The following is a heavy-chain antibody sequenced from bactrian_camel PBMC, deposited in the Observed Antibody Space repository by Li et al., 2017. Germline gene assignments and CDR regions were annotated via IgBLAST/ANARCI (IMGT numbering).Heavy chain of an antibody. D-gene: IGHD5*01. CDR1: GFRFDGSD. Sequence: HVQLVESGGALVQPGGSLRLSCTASGFRFDGSDWGWYRQGAGRKCEVVSRKQSDSSTDYAESVKGRFTISQDGAKMSVYLQMNSLKPDDTAMYYCTTDGGQCGRRVKVHRSFNYWGQGTQVTVS. CDR3: TTDGGQCGRRVKVHRSFNY. J-gene: IGHJ4*01. V-gene: IGHV3S9*01. CDR2: KQSDSST.